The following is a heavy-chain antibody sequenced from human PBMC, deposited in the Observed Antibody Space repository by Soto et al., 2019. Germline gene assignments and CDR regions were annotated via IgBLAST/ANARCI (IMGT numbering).Heavy chain of an antibody. V-gene: IGHV1-18*01. J-gene: IGHJ6*02. D-gene: IGHD1-26*01. CDR1: GYTFTTSG. CDR3: ARQGSWPYYYDGLDV. Sequence: QVQLVQSGPEVRKPGASVKVSCEASGYTFTTSGISWVRQVPGQGLEWMGWISTYNGDTNSAQNFQGRVLMTADTSTGTAYMELMSLKSDDTAGYYCARQGSWPYYYDGLDVWGQGTTVTVSS. CDR2: ISTYNGDT.